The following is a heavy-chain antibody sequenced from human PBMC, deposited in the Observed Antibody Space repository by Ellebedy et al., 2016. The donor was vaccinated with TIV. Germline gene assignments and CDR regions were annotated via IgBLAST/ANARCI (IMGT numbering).Heavy chain of an antibody. V-gene: IGHV3-7*01. CDR3: GKEARLARTNWFDP. CDR1: GFAFGTSW. CDR2: INEDGSER. J-gene: IGHJ5*02. D-gene: IGHD6-19*01. Sequence: GGSLRLXXAASGFAFGTSWMSWVRHTRGKGLEWVANINEDGSERNYADSVKGRFTISRDNAKNLLYLQMNSLRAEDRAVYYCGKEARLARTNWFDPWGQGTLVTVSS.